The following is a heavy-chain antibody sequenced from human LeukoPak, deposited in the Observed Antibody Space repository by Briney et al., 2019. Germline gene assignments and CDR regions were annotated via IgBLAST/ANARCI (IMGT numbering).Heavy chain of an antibody. J-gene: IGHJ4*02. CDR2: IYSSGST. D-gene: IGHD3-3*01. CDR1: GFTFSLYE. Sequence: PGGSLRLSCAASGFTFSLYEMNWVRQAPGKGLEWIGSIYSSGSTYYNPSLKSRVTISVDTSKNQFSLKLSSVTAADTAVYYCATNEWSGYYFEYWGQGTLVPVSS. CDR3: ATNEWSGYYFEY. V-gene: IGHV4-59*05.